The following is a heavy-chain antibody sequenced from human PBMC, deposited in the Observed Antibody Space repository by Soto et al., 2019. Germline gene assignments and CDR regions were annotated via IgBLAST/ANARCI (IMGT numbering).Heavy chain of an antibody. J-gene: IGHJ4*02. Sequence: ASVKVSCKASGYTFTGYYMHWVRQAPGQGLEWMGWINPNSGGTNYAQKFQGWVTMTRDTSISTAYMELSRLRSDDAAVYYCARSDSTTGTSFDDWGQGTLVTVSS. CDR3: ARSDSTTGTSFDD. D-gene: IGHD1-1*01. CDR1: GYTFTGYY. V-gene: IGHV1-2*04. CDR2: INPNSGGT.